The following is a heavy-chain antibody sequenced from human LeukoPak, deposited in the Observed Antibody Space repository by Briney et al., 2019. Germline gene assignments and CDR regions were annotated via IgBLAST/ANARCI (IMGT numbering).Heavy chain of an antibody. CDR1: GFTFDDYG. Sequence: GGSLRLCCAASGFTFDDYGVSWVRQAPGKGLEWVSGINWNGGSTGYADSVKGRFTISRDNAKNSLYLQMNSLRAEDTAVYYCARDPTLITVAGRGAFDIWGQGTMVTVSS. D-gene: IGHD6-19*01. CDR2: INWNGGST. V-gene: IGHV3-20*04. J-gene: IGHJ3*02. CDR3: ARDPTLITVAGRGAFDI.